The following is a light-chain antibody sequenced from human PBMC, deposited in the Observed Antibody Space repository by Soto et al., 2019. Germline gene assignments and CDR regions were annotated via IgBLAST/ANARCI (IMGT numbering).Light chain of an antibody. V-gene: IGLV2-14*01. CDR3: SSSTPSNTLV. J-gene: IGLJ3*02. Sequence: QSALTQPASVSGSPGQSITISCTGTSSDIGGYSYVSWYQQHPGKAPKLIIYEVINRPSGVSNRFSGSKSGNTASLTISGLQAEDEADYYCSSSTPSNTLVFGGGTKLTVL. CDR2: EVI. CDR1: SSDIGGYSY.